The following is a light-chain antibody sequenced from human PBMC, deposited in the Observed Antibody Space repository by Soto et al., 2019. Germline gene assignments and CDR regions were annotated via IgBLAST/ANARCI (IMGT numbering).Light chain of an antibody. Sequence: EIVLTQSPGTLSLSPGERGTLSCRASQSISSSFLGWYQQKPRQAPRLLIYGASSSANGIPDRFSGSGSGTDFTLTISRLEPEDFAVYFCQQYGGSPTFGQGTRLDIK. V-gene: IGKV3-20*01. CDR3: QQYGGSPT. CDR2: GAS. CDR1: QSISSSF. J-gene: IGKJ5*01.